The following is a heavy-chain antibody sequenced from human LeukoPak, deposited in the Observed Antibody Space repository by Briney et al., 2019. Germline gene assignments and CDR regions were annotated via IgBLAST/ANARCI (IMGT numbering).Heavy chain of an antibody. CDR2: ISSSSSTI. CDR1: GFTCSSYS. D-gene: IGHD4-11*01. J-gene: IGHJ2*01. Sequence: GGSLRLSCAASGFTCSSYSMNWVRQAPGKGLEWVSYISSSSSTIYYADSVKGRFTISRDNAKNSLYLQMNSLRDEDTAVYYCALTRGLDWYFDLWGRGTLVTASS. CDR3: ALTRGLDWYFDL. V-gene: IGHV3-48*02.